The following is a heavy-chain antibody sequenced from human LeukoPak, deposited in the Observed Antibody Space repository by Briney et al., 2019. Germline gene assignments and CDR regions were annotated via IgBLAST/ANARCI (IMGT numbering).Heavy chain of an antibody. CDR3: ARDGPGGTNWTFDY. CDR1: GYTFTSYD. D-gene: IGHD1-20*01. CDR2: INPSGCST. J-gene: IGHJ4*02. V-gene: IGHV1-46*01. Sequence: ASVKVSCKASGYTFTSYDINWVRQAPGQGLEWMGIINPSGCSTSYAQKFQGRVTMTRDTSTSTVYMELSSLRSEDTAVYYCARDGPGGTNWTFDYWGQGTLVTVSS.